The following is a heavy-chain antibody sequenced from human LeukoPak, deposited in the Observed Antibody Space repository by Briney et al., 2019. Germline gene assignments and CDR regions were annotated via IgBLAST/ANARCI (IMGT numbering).Heavy chain of an antibody. CDR2: IIPAFGSA. CDR1: GGTFSSYS. CDR3: ASEGNYDSSGYSRYNYYMDV. V-gene: IGHV1-69*05. Sequence: ASVMVSCKGSGGTFSSYSISWVRQAPGQGLEWMGGIIPAFGSAHYAQKFQGRVTFTTDESTTTAYMELRSLRSEDTAVYYCASEGNYDSSGYSRYNYYMDVWGKGTAVTVSS. J-gene: IGHJ6*03. D-gene: IGHD3-22*01.